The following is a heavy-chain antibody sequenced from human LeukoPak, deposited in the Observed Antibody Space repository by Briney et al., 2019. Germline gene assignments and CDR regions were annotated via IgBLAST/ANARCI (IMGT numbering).Heavy chain of an antibody. CDR1: GGSISSYY. V-gene: IGHV4-59*01. D-gene: IGHD4-17*01. CDR2: IYYSGST. J-gene: IGHJ6*02. CDR3: ARGMTTVTTGDYYGMDV. Sequence: SETLSLTCTVSGGSISSYYWSWIRQPPGKGLEWIGYIYYSGSTNYNPSLKSRVTISVDTSKNQFSLKLSSVTAADTAVYYCARGMTTVTTGDYYGMDVWGQGTTVTVSS.